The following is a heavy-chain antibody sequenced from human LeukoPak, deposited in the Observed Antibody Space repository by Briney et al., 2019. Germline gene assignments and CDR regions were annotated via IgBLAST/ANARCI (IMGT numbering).Heavy chain of an antibody. CDR3: ARVKGSSSSPFDY. CDR2: IFPIFGTA. V-gene: IGHV1-69*06. CDR1: GGTFSSYA. Sequence: SVKVSCKASGGTFSSYAISWVRPAPGQGLAWMGRIFPIFGTANYAQKFQGRVTITADKSTSTAYMELSSLRSEDTAVYYCARVKGSSSSPFDYWGQGTLVTVSS. D-gene: IGHD6-6*01. J-gene: IGHJ4*02.